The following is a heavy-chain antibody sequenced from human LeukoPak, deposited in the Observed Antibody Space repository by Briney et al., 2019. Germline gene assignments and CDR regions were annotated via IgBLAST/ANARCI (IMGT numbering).Heavy chain of an antibody. Sequence: GGSLRLSCAASGFTFSRYSMHWVRQAPGKGLEWVAVISYDGTNKYYGDSVKGRFTMSRDNSKNTLSLQMTSLRDEDTAVYYCVRGQKQYYYYYYGMDVWGQGTTVTVSS. V-gene: IGHV3-30-3*01. CDR3: VRGQKQYYYYYYGMDV. D-gene: IGHD4-11*01. J-gene: IGHJ6*02. CDR1: GFTFSRYS. CDR2: ISYDGTNK.